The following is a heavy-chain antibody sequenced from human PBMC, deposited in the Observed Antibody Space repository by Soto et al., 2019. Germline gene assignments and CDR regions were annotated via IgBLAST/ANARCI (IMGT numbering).Heavy chain of an antibody. D-gene: IGHD6-13*01. CDR2: IYYSGST. J-gene: IGHJ5*02. V-gene: IGHV4-31*03. CDR3: ARDGVKSSSWTEPNWFDP. Sequence: ASETLSLTCTVSGGSISSGGYYWSWIRQHPGKGLEWIGYIYYSGSTYYNPSLKSRVTISVDTSKNQFSLKLSSATAADTAVYYCARDGVKSSSWTEPNWFDPWGQGTLVTVSS. CDR1: GGSISSGGYY.